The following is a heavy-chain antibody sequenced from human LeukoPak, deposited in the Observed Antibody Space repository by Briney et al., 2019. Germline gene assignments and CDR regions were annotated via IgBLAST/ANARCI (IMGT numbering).Heavy chain of an antibody. D-gene: IGHD4-17*01. J-gene: IGHJ6*03. CDR3: ARDYGDYEPGRHHYYYYYMDV. CDR1: GFTFSSYS. V-gene: IGHV3-21*01. Sequence: GGSLRLSCAASGFTFSSYSMNWVRQAPGKGLEWVSSISSSSSYIFHADSVKGRFTMSRDNAKKSLFLQMNSLRAEDTAVYYCARDYGDYEPGRHHYYYYYMDVWGKGTTVTVSS. CDR2: ISSSSSYI.